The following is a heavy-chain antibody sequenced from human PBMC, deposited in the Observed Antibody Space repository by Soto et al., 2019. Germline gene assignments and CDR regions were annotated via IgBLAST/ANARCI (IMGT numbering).Heavy chain of an antibody. Sequence: QLQLQESGPGLVKPSETLSLTCTVSGGSISSSSYYWGWIRQPPGKGPEWIGSIYYSGSTYYNPSLKSRVNISVDTSKNQFSLKLSSVTAADTAVYYCARHQGKWLVLFDYWGQGTLVTVSS. J-gene: IGHJ4*02. D-gene: IGHD6-19*01. CDR3: ARHQGKWLVLFDY. CDR2: IYYSGST. V-gene: IGHV4-39*01. CDR1: GGSISSSSYY.